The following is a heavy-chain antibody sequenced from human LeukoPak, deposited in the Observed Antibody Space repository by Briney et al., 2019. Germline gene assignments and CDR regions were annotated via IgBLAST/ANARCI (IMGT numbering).Heavy chain of an antibody. D-gene: IGHD3-22*01. J-gene: IGHJ4*02. CDR2: ISGSGGST. V-gene: IGHV3-23*01. CDR3: AKDLRLSSGSSY. Sequence: QSGGSLRLSCAASGFTFSSYGMSWVRQAPGKGLEWVSAISGSGGSTYYADSVKGRFTISRDNSKNTLYLQMNSLRAEDTAVYYCAKDLRLSSGSSYWGQGTLVTVSS. CDR1: GFTFSSYG.